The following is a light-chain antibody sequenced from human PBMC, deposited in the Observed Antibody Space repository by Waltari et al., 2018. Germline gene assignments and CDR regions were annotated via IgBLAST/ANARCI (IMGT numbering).Light chain of an antibody. J-gene: IGKJ1*01. CDR2: RAS. CDR1: QDIYTW. CDR3: QQHDRSPPWS. Sequence: DIQMTQSPSSLSASVGDRDTITCRASQDIYTWLAWYQQQPGKAPKLLIYRASTLETGVPSRFSATGSGTYFTLTINVLHPEDFSTYYCQQHDRSPPWSFGHGTTV. V-gene: IGKV1-5*01.